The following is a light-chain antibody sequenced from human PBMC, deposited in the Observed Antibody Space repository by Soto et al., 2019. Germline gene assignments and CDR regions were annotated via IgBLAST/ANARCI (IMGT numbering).Light chain of an antibody. V-gene: IGKV3-11*01. Sequence: EIVLTQSPVTLSLSTGERATLSCRASQRISSHLAWYQQKPGRAPRLLIYDASNRATGIPAKFSGSGSETNFTLTISSLVPEDFAVYYCQQRNTWPFTFGEGTKVDIK. J-gene: IGKJ4*01. CDR2: DAS. CDR1: QRISSH. CDR3: QQRNTWPFT.